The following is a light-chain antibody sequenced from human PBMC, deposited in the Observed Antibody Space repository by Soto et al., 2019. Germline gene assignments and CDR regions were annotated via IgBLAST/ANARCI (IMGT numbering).Light chain of an antibody. Sequence: ENVLTQSPGTLSLSPGERATLSCRASQTVTNSFFAWYQQKPGQPPRLLIHGISSRATGIEDRFNGSGYVTDFTLTISTLEPEDFVVYYCQQYSTLPHTFGRGTKLEV. CDR2: GIS. CDR1: QTVTNSF. V-gene: IGKV3-20*01. CDR3: QQYSTLPHT. J-gene: IGKJ2*01.